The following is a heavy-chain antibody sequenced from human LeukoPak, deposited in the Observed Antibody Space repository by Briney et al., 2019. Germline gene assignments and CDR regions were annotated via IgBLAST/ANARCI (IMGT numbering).Heavy chain of an antibody. D-gene: IGHD3-22*01. Sequence: GASVKVSCKASGYTFTSYDINWVRQATGQGLEWMGWMNPNSGNTGYAQKFQSRVTITRNTSISTAYMELSSLRSEDTAVYYCARGRNVYYYDSSGYPPYFDYWGQGTLVTVSS. CDR1: GYTFTSYD. CDR3: ARGRNVYYYDSSGYPPYFDY. CDR2: MNPNSGNT. J-gene: IGHJ4*02. V-gene: IGHV1-8*03.